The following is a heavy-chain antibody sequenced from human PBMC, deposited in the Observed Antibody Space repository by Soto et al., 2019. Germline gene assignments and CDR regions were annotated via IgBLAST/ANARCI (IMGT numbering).Heavy chain of an antibody. CDR3: TTYSSSYYYGMDV. D-gene: IGHD6-13*01. CDR2: IRSKANSYAT. J-gene: IGHJ6*02. Sequence: LRLSCAASGLTFSGSAMHWVRQASGKGLEWVGRIRSKANSYATAYAASVKGRFTISRDDSKNTAYLQMNSLKTEDTAVYYCTTYSSSYYYGMDVWGQGTTVTVSS. V-gene: IGHV3-73*01. CDR1: GLTFSGSA.